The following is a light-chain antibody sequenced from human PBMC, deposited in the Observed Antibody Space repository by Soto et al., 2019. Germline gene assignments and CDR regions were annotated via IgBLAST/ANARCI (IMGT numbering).Light chain of an antibody. CDR3: QQSYSLPWT. CDR1: QSVSSS. CDR2: AAS. V-gene: IGKV1-39*01. J-gene: IGKJ1*01. Sequence: DIQMTQSPSFLSASVGDRVTITCRASQSVSSSLNWYQQRPGKAPNLLISAASRLRGGVPSRLRGSGSGTDFTLTINSLQAEDFATYYCQQSYSLPWTFGQGTKVEIE.